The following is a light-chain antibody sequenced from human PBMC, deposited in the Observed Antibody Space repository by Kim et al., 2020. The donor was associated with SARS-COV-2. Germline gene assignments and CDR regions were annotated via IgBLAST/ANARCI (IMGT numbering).Light chain of an antibody. Sequence: ASVGDRVTITCRASQGISNSFAWYQQKPGKGPKVLIYDASTLQSGVPSRFSGSGSGTDFTLTISSLQPEDVATYYCQKYNSAPWTLGQGTKVDIK. V-gene: IGKV1-27*01. CDR1: QGISNS. CDR2: DAS. CDR3: QKYNSAPWT. J-gene: IGKJ1*01.